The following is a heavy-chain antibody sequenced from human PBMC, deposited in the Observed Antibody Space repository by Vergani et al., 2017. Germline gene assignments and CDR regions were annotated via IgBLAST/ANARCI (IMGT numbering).Heavy chain of an antibody. D-gene: IGHD7-27*01. CDR2: ISGDGGST. CDR3: AKAPWASLDYSYSFYMDV. V-gene: IGHV3-23*04. Sequence: EVQLVESGGGLVQPGGSLRLSCAASGFTFSHYAMNWVRQAPGKGLEWVSPISGDGGSTYYADSVKGRFTISRDNSKNTLYLQMNSLRVADTAVYFCAKAPWASLDYSYSFYMDVWGRGTTVTVSS. J-gene: IGHJ6*03. CDR1: GFTFSHYA.